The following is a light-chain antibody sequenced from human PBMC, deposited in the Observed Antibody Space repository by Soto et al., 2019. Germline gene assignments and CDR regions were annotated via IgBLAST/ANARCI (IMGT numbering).Light chain of an antibody. J-gene: IGLJ2*01. Sequence: QSALTQPPSASGSPGQSVTISCTGTSSDVGGYNYVSWYQQHPGKAPKLMIYEVSKRPSGVPDRFSGSKSGNTASLTVSGLQAEDEVDYYCSSYAGSNNLVFGGGTKLNVL. V-gene: IGLV2-8*01. CDR2: EVS. CDR3: SSYAGSNNLV. CDR1: SSDVGGYNY.